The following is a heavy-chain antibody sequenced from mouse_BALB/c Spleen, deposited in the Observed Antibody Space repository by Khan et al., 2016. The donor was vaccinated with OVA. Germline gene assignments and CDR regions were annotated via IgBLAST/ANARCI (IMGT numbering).Heavy chain of an antibody. J-gene: IGHJ1*01. CDR1: GYTFTNYG. CDR3: ARRSIYYGYFDV. CDR2: INTNTGEQ. V-gene: IGHV9-3*02. Sequence: QIQLVQSGPELKKPGETVKISCKASGYTFTNYGMNWVKQAPGKGLKWMGWINTNTGEQTYAEELKGRFALSLETSARTAYLQINNHNNEDTATYFGARRSIYYGYFDVWGAGTTVTVSS. D-gene: IGHD2-1*01.